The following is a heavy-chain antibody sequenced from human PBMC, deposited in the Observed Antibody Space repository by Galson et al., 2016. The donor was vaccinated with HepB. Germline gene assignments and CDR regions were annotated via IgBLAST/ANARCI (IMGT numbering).Heavy chain of an antibody. CDR1: GDSISSDY. CDR2: IYSSGST. Sequence: ATLSLTCTVSGDSISSDYWSWIRQPPGKGLEWIGYIYSSGSTNYNTSLKSRVTISVDTSKNQFSLKLNSVTAADTAVYYCARGDYDTRGYTMTFDYWGQGTLVTVFS. CDR3: ARGDYDTRGYTMTFDY. J-gene: IGHJ4*02. V-gene: IGHV4-59*12. D-gene: IGHD3-22*01.